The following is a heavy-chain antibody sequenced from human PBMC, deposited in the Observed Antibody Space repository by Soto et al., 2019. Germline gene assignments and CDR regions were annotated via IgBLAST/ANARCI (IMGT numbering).Heavy chain of an antibody. CDR1: GCTCSNYV. CDR3: ARDAGGESGRFTFDN. Sequence: WGSRILYCQSPGCTCSNYVMHWGLQAPAKGLEWVAVMWWNGRDKFYADPVKGRFTISRDNSNNTLYLQMNSLRAEDTAVYYCARDAGGESGRFTFDNWGQGTLVTVPS. V-gene: IGHV3-33*01. CDR2: MWWNGRDK. D-gene: IGHD1-26*01. J-gene: IGHJ4*02.